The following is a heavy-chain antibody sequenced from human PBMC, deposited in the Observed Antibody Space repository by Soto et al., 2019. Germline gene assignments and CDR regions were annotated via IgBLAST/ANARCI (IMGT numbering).Heavy chain of an antibody. J-gene: IGHJ6*02. CDR1: GFTFSSYG. CDR2: ISYDGSNK. V-gene: IGHV3-30*18. Sequence: QVQLVESGGGVVQPGRSLRLSCAASGFTFSSYGMHWVRQAPGKGLEWVAVISYDGSNKYYADSVKGRFTISRDNSKNTLYLQMNSLRAEDTAVYYCAKSPFSGYDYYYGMDVWGQGTTVTVAS. D-gene: IGHD3-10*01. CDR3: AKSPFSGYDYYYGMDV.